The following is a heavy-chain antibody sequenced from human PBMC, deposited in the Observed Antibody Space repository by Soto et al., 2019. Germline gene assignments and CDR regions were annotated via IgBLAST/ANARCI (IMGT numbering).Heavy chain of an antibody. D-gene: IGHD1-1*01. Sequence: GGALRMSVDPSGLPITNNRMHWVRQVPGKGLVWVSRINTDGSGTSYADSVKGRFTISRDNARNTLYLQMNSLRDEDTAVYYCTTVFDFRRQGTPVTVSS. CDR2: INTDGSGT. CDR1: GLPITNNR. CDR3: TTVFDF. J-gene: IGHJ5*01. V-gene: IGHV3-74*01.